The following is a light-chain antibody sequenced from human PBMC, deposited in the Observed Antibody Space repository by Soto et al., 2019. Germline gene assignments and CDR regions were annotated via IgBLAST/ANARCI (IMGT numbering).Light chain of an antibody. CDR3: HQYNNSPGT. Sequence: EIVLTQSPGTLSLSPGERATLSCRASQSVSSYLAWYQQKPGQAPRLLIYGASSRATGIPDRFSGSGSGTDFTLTISRLEPEDFAVYYCHQYNNSPGTFGQGTKVDIK. CDR2: GAS. J-gene: IGKJ1*01. V-gene: IGKV3-20*01. CDR1: QSVSSY.